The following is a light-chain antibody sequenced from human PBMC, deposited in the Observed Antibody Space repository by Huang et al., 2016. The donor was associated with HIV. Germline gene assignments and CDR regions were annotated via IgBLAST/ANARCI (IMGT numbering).Light chain of an antibody. Sequence: DVVMTQSPLSLPVTLGQPASISCRSSQILVHSDGHTYLTWFHQRPGQSPRRLIYKVSTRDSGVPDRFSGSGAGTDFTLKISRVEAEDVGVYYCMQGTHWPLTFGGGTKVEIK. CDR2: KVS. J-gene: IGKJ4*01. CDR1: QILVHSDGHTY. V-gene: IGKV2-30*02. CDR3: MQGTHWPLT.